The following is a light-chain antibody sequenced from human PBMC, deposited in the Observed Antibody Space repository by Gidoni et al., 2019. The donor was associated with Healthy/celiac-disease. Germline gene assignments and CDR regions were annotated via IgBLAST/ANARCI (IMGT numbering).Light chain of an antibody. CDR3: SSYTSSRTWV. Sequence: HSALTHPASVSGSPVQSITSSCTGTSSDVGGYNYVSWYQHHPGKDPKLMIYEVSNRPSGVSKRVSGSKSGNTASLTISGLQAEDEADYYCSSYTSSRTWVFGGGTKLTVL. CDR2: EVS. J-gene: IGLJ3*02. CDR1: SSDVGGYNY. V-gene: IGLV2-14*01.